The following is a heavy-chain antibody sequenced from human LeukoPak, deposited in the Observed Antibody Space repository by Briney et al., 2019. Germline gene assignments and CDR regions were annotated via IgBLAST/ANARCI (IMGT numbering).Heavy chain of an antibody. Sequence: KPSETLSLTCTVSGGSISNYYWSWIRQPAGKRLEWIGRISTSGTTNYNPSLKSRGTMSVDTSKNQFSVKLTSVTAADTAVYYCARETPGLTRYFDYWGQGTLVTVSS. CDR1: GGSISNYY. CDR2: ISTSGTT. V-gene: IGHV4-4*07. D-gene: IGHD3-16*02. J-gene: IGHJ4*02. CDR3: ARETPGLTRYFDY.